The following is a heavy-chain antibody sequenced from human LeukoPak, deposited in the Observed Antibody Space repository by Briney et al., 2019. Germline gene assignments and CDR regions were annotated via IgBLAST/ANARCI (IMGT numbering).Heavy chain of an antibody. CDR2: IYHSGST. J-gene: IGHJ4*02. Sequence: PSETLSLTCTVSGYSISSGYYWGWIRQPPGKGPEWIGSIYHSGSTYYNPSLKSRVTISVDTSKNQFSLKLSSVTAADTAVYYCARVRGRQDINFDYWGQGTLVTVSS. CDR1: GYSISSGYY. V-gene: IGHV4-38-2*02. CDR3: ARVRGRQDINFDY. D-gene: IGHD6-25*01.